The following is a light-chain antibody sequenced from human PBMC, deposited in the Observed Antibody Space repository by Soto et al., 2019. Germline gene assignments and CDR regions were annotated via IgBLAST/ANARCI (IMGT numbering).Light chain of an antibody. CDR2: KAS. CDR3: QQYSTYSPRT. CDR1: QSISIW. Sequence: DIQMTQSPSSLSASVGDIVTITCRASQSISIWLAWYQQKPGKAPKILIYKASSLESGVPSRFSGSGSGTEFTLTISSLQPDDFATYYCQQYSTYSPRTFGQGTKVEI. J-gene: IGKJ1*01. V-gene: IGKV1-5*03.